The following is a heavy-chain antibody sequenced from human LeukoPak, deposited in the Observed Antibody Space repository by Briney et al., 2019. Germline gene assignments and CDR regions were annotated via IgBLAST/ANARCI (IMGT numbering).Heavy chain of an antibody. Sequence: PSQTLSLTCTVSGGSISSGSYYWRWIRQPAGKGLEWIERIYTSGSTNYNPSLKSRVTISVHPSKNQFSLKLSSVTAADTAVYYCARVRHYYDSSGSRNWFDPWGQGTLVTVSS. CDR3: ARVRHYYDSSGSRNWFDP. J-gene: IGHJ5*02. CDR2: IYTSGST. CDR1: GGSISSGSYY. V-gene: IGHV4-61*02. D-gene: IGHD3-22*01.